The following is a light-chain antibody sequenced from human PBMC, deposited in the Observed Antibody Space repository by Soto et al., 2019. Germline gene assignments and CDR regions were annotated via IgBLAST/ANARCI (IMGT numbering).Light chain of an antibody. Sequence: EIVLTQSPVTLSLSPGERATLSCRASQSVRTYLAWYQVKPGQAPRLLIYDASRRASGVPARFSGSGSGTDFTLTISSLEPDDFAAYYCQQYDTYPSTFGQGTKVEIK. CDR3: QQYDTYPST. J-gene: IGKJ1*01. CDR1: QSVRTY. CDR2: DAS. V-gene: IGKV3-11*01.